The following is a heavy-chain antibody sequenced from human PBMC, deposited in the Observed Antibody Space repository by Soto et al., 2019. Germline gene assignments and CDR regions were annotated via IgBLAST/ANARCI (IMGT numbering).Heavy chain of an antibody. J-gene: IGHJ3*02. D-gene: IGHD3-10*01. CDR1: GGSISSGAYY. V-gene: IGHV4-31*03. CDR2: IYYSGNT. CDR3: ARWIYYDSANSGAFAI. Sequence: PSETLSLTCTVSGGSISSGAYYWSWIRQHPEKGLEWIAYIYYSGNTYYNPSLKSRINISVDTSKNQFSLKLSSVTAADTAVYYCARWIYYDSANSGAFAIWGPATMVNVAS.